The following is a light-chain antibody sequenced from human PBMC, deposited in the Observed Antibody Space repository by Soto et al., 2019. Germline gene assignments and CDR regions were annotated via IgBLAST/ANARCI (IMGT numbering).Light chain of an antibody. CDR1: SSDVGGYNY. V-gene: IGLV2-14*01. CDR3: SSYTSSSTRV. J-gene: IGLJ1*01. Sequence: QSALIQPASVSGSPGQSITISCTGTSSDVGGYNYVSWYQQHPGKAPKLMIYDVSNRPSGVSIRFSGSKSGNTASLTISGLQAEDEADYYCSSYTSSSTRVFGTGTKLTVL. CDR2: DVS.